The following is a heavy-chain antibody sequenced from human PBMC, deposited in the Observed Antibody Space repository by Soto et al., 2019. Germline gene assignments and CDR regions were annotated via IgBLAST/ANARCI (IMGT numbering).Heavy chain of an antibody. J-gene: IGHJ4*02. CDR1: DGSMNSDSSY. Sequence: PSETLSLTCRVSDGSMNSDSSYWGWIRQPPGKGLEWIGVINHSGSTDHNLSLKGRVTMSVDASRNQFSLKLTSMTAADTAVYYCARLGGYVSVGYYYLWDSWGQGTLVTVSS. CDR3: ARLGGYVSVGYYYLWDS. D-gene: IGHD3-22*01. CDR2: INHSGST. V-gene: IGHV4-39*01.